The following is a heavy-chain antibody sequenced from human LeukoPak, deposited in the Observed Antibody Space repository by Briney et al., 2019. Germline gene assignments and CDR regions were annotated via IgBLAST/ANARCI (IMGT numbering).Heavy chain of an antibody. J-gene: IGHJ4*02. CDR1: GFTVSSNY. V-gene: IGHV3-53*01. CDR3: AREQRRGYGFDY. CDR2: IYSGGST. Sequence: GGSLRLSCAASGFTVSSNYMSWVRQAPGKGLEWVSVIYSGGSTYYADSVKGRFTISRDNSKNTLYLQMNSLRAEDTAVYYCAREQRRGYGFDYWGQGTLVTVSS. D-gene: IGHD5-12*01.